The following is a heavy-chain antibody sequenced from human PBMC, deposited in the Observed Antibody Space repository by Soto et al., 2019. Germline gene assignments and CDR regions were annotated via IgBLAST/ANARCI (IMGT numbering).Heavy chain of an antibody. D-gene: IGHD4-17*01. CDR3: ARKIRDYNFDY. CDR2: INPSTGGT. J-gene: IGHJ4*02. Sequence: QVQLVQSGAEVRKPGASLKVSCKPSGYTFTGYYMHWVRQAPGQGLEWMGWINPSTGGTKYAQKFQGRVTMTRDTSISTAYVELSSLTSDDTAVYYCARKIRDYNFDYWGQGTLVTVSS. V-gene: IGHV1-2*02. CDR1: GYTFTGYY.